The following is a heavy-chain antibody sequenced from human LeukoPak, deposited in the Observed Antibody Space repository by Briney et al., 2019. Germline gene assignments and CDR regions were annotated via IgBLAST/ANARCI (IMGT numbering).Heavy chain of an antibody. Sequence: SETLSLTCTVTGGSISSYYWSWIRQPPGKGLEWIEYIYYSGRTNYNPSLKSRVTISVVTSKNQFSLKLSSVTAADTAVYYCARQAAAADPFDYWGQGTLVTVSS. CDR2: IYYSGRT. CDR1: GGSISSYY. CDR3: ARQAAAADPFDY. D-gene: IGHD6-13*01. V-gene: IGHV4-59*01. J-gene: IGHJ4*02.